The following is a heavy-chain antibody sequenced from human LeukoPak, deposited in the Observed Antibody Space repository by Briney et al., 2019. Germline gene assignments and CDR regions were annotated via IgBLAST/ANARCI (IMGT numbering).Heavy chain of an antibody. CDR2: IYINGST. D-gene: IGHD3-10*01. V-gene: IGHV3-53*01. CDR1: GFTVSSNY. J-gene: IGHJ6*04. Sequence: PGGSLRLSCAAPGFTVSSNYMSWVRQAPGKGLEWASLIYINGSTYYADSVKGRFTISRDNSKNTLYLQMNSLRAEDTALYYCARDLGFGDYGMDVWGKGTTVTVSS. CDR3: ARDLGFGDYGMDV.